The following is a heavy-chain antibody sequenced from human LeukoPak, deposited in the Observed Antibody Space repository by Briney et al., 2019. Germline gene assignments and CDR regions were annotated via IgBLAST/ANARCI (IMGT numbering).Heavy chain of an antibody. J-gene: IGHJ4*02. CDR1: GYTFTDYY. CDR3: AREGCTGDTCYSYPY. CDR2: LNPNSGGT. V-gene: IGHV1-2*02. Sequence: ASVKVSCKASGYTFTDYYIHWVRQAPGQGLEWLGWLNPNSGGTNYAQNFRGRVTMTRDTSISTAYMDLSRLRSDDTAVYYCAREGCTGDTCYSYPYWGQGTLVTVSS. D-gene: IGHD2-15*01.